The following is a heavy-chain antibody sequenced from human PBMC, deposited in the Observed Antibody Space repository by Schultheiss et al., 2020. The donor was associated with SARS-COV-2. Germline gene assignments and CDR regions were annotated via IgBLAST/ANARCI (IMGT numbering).Heavy chain of an antibody. CDR1: GGSLINSF. D-gene: IGHD2-21*02. J-gene: IGHJ6*02. Sequence: SETLSLTCTVSGGSLINSFWTWIRQPPGKGLEWIGYISDSLSTKYSPSLKSRVTISSDTSKNQFSLTLTSVTAADTAVYYCARRGLTASLYYYYYHGMDVWGQGTTVTVSS. CDR2: ISDSLST. V-gene: IGHV4-59*01. CDR3: ARRGLTASLYYYYYHGMDV.